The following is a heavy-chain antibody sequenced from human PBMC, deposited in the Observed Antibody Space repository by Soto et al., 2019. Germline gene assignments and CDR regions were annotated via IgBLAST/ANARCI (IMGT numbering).Heavy chain of an antibody. J-gene: IGHJ4*02. CDR3: ARAGGISGVVVTAPLGYFDY. CDR2: IYYSGST. Sequence: QVQLQESGPGLVKPSQTLSLTCTVSGGSISSGGYYWSWIRQHPGKGLEWIGYIYYSGSTYYNPSLKSRVTISVDTSKNQFSLKLSSVTAADTAVYYCARAGGISGVVVTAPLGYFDYWGQGTLVTVSS. CDR1: GGSISSGGYY. V-gene: IGHV4-31*03. D-gene: IGHD2-21*02.